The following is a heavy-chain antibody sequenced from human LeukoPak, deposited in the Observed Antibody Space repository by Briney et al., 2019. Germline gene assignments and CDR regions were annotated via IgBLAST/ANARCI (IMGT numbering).Heavy chain of an antibody. Sequence: SETLSLTCTVSAGSISSGEYYWSWIRQPPGKGLEWIGYIYYSGRTHYNPSLKSRLAITVDTSKNQFSLKLNSVTAADTPVYYCARYYDFLSYMDVWGKGTTVTVSS. D-gene: IGHD3-3*01. CDR3: ARYYDFLSYMDV. CDR2: IYYSGRT. J-gene: IGHJ6*03. CDR1: AGSISSGEYY. V-gene: IGHV4-30-4*08.